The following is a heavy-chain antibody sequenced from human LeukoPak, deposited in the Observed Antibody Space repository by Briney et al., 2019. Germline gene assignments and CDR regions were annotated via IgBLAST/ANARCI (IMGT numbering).Heavy chain of an antibody. CDR1: GYTFVSYG. D-gene: IGHD3-10*01. CDR2: ISVYNGDT. V-gene: IGHV1-18*04. Sequence: ASVNVSCKASGYTFVSYGITWVRQAPGQGLEWMGWISVYNGDTKYAQNLQGRVTLTTDTSTSTAYMELRSLRSDDTAVYYCVRGGGFNSGFEYWGQGTLVIVSS. J-gene: IGHJ4*02. CDR3: VRGGGFNSGFEY.